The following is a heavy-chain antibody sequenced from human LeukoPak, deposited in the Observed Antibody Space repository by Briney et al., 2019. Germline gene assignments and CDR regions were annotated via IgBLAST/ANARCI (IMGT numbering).Heavy chain of an antibody. CDR2: IRYDGSNK. CDR1: GFTFSSYG. CDR3: ARGPERYTYSSGWYRKNYYYYMDV. D-gene: IGHD6-19*01. J-gene: IGHJ6*03. V-gene: IGHV3-30*02. Sequence: PGGSLRLSCAASGFTFSSYGMHWVRQAPGKGLEWVAFIRYDGSNKYYADSVKGRFTISRDNSKNTLYLQMNSLRTEDTAVYYCARGPERYTYSSGWYRKNYYYYMDVWGKGTTVTVSS.